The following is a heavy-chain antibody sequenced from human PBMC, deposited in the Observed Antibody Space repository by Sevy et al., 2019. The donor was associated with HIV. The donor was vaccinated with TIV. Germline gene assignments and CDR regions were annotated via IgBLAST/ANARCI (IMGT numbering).Heavy chain of an antibody. CDR2: IQYDGSIK. D-gene: IGHD5-12*01. CDR3: GKRGSKSGYALGY. J-gene: IGHJ4*02. Sequence: GGSLRLSCIESGFTLSNYDIHWVRQAAGKGLEWVAFIQYDGSIKYYADSVKGRFTISRDNSKNTLYLQMNGLRPEETAIYYCGKRGSKSGYALGYWGQGTLVTVSS. CDR1: GFTLSNYD. V-gene: IGHV3-30*02.